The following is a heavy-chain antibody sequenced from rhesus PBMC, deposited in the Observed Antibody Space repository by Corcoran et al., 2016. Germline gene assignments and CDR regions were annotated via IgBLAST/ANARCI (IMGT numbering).Heavy chain of an antibody. CDR3: ARGIAGTTSLYIDL. CDR2: IHCNSWST. V-gene: IGHV4-76*01. D-gene: IGHD1-20*01. CDR1: GDSISSGYD. Sequence: QVQLQESGPGVVKPSETLSLTCAVSGDSISSGYDWSWIRQSPGKGLEWIGYIHCNSWSTNYNPSLQNRVTISEDASKNPFSLKLISVTAADTAVYYCARGIAGTTSLYIDLWGPGTPITISS. J-gene: IGHJ2*01.